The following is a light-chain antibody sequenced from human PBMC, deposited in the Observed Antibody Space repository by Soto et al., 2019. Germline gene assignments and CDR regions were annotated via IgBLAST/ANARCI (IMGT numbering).Light chain of an antibody. CDR2: DAS. V-gene: IGKV3-11*01. CDR3: QQRSNWLWT. J-gene: IGKJ1*01. CDR1: QSVSSY. Sequence: EIVLTQSPATLSLSPGERATLSCRASQSVSSYLAWYQQKPGQAPRLLIYDASNRATGIPARFSGSGSGTDFTLTISSLEPGDFAVYYCQQRSNWLWTFGQGTKV.